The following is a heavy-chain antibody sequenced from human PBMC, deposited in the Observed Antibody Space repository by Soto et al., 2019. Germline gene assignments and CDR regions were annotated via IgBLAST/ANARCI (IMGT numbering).Heavy chain of an antibody. J-gene: IGHJ1*01. V-gene: IGHV4-59*01. D-gene: IGHD6-19*01. CDR1: GGSISSYY. CDR2: IYYSGST. Sequence: SETLSLTCTVSGGSISSYYWSWIRQPPGKGLEWIGYIYYSGSTNYNPSLKSRVTISVDTSKNQFSLKLSSVTAADTAVYYCAKADDSSGPKEYFQHWGQGTQVTVSS. CDR3: AKADDSSGPKEYFQH.